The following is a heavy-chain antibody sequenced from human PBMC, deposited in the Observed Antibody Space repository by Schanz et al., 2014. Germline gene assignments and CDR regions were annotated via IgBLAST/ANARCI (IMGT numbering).Heavy chain of an antibody. V-gene: IGHV1-3*01. CDR2: INVGNGNT. CDR1: GYTFTSYS. Sequence: QVQLVQSGAEVKKPGASVKLSCKASGYTFTSYSIHWVRQAPGQGLEWMGWINVGNGNTEYSQKFQGRVTITRDTLASTAYMEVSSLRSEDTAVYYCATMWGYCTATACQILEVLDIWGQGTILTVSS. J-gene: IGHJ3*02. CDR3: ATMWGYCTATACQILEVLDI. D-gene: IGHD2-8*02.